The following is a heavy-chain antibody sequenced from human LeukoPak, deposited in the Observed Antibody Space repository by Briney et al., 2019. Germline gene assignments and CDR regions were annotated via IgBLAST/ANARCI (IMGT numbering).Heavy chain of an antibody. Sequence: TLSLTCTVSGGSISGNHYWSWIRQPAGKGLEWIGRISPSGSTKYNPSLKSRVTVSVDTSKNQFSLRLSSVTAADPAVYYCAREFWNYRSGNLQAFDIWGQGTMVTVSS. D-gene: IGHD3-10*01. V-gene: IGHV4-61*02. J-gene: IGHJ3*02. CDR1: GGSISGNHY. CDR2: ISPSGST. CDR3: AREFWNYRSGNLQAFDI.